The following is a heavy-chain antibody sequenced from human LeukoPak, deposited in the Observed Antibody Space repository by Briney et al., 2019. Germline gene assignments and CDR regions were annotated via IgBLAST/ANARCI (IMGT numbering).Heavy chain of an antibody. CDR1: GGTFSSYA. D-gene: IGHD1-14*01. CDR2: IIPILGIA. J-gene: IGHJ5*02. CDR3: ARDRNGGFDP. Sequence: SVKVSCKASGGTFSSYAISWVRQAPGQGLEWMGRIIPILGIANYAQKFQGRVTITTDESTSTAYMELSSLRSEDTAVYYCARDRNGGFDPWGQGTLVTVSS. V-gene: IGHV1-69*04.